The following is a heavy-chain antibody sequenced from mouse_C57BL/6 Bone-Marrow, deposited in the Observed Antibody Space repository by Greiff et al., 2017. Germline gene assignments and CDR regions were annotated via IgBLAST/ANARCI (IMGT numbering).Heavy chain of an antibody. D-gene: IGHD2-5*01. Sequence: QVQLQQPGAELVKPGASVKMSCKASGYTFTSYCITWVKQRPGQGLEWIGDIYPGSGSTNYNEKFKSKATMTVDTSSSTAYMQLSSLTSEDSAVYYCARAYYSNYWYFDVWGTGTTVTDSS. CDR3: ARAYYSNYWYFDV. V-gene: IGHV1-55*01. J-gene: IGHJ1*03. CDR1: GYTFTSYC. CDR2: IYPGSGST.